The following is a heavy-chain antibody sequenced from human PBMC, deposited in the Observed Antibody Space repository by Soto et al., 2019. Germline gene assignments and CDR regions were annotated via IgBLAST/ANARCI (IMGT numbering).Heavy chain of an antibody. CDR3: ASGAVAGTSGARGGHS. V-gene: IGHV3-23*01. CDR2: ISGSGGST. J-gene: IGHJ4*02. CDR1: GFTFSSYA. Sequence: EVQLLESGGGLVQPGGSLRLSCAASGFTFSSYAMSWVRQAPGKGLEWVSAISGSGGSTYYADSVKGRFTISRDNSKNTLYLQMNSLRAEDTAVYYCASGAVAGTSGARGGHSWGQGTLVTVSS. D-gene: IGHD6-19*01.